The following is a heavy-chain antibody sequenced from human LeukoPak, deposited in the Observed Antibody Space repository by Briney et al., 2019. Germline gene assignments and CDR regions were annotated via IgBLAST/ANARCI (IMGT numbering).Heavy chain of an antibody. J-gene: IGHJ6*03. Sequence: SETLSLTCTVSGGSISRYYWSWIRQPPGKGLEWIGYKDYSGSTNYNCSLKSRVTISVDTSKNQFSLKLTSVTAADTAVYYCARVSWFPGTSYYFMDVWGKGTTVTVSS. CDR3: ARVSWFPGTSYYFMDV. CDR2: KDYSGST. D-gene: IGHD1-1*01. CDR1: GGSISRYY. V-gene: IGHV4-59*01.